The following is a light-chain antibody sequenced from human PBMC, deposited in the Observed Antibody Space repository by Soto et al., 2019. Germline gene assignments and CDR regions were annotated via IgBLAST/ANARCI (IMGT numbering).Light chain of an antibody. J-gene: IGLJ2*01. V-gene: IGLV1-47*01. CDR2: RNN. CDR1: NSDIGSNY. Sequence: QSVLTQPPSASGTPGQRVTISCSGNNSDIGSNYVYWYQQFPGTAPKLLIYRNNQRPSGVPDRFSGSKSGTSASLAISGLRSEDEADYYCAAWDDSLSGRLFGGGTKLTVL. CDR3: AAWDDSLSGRL.